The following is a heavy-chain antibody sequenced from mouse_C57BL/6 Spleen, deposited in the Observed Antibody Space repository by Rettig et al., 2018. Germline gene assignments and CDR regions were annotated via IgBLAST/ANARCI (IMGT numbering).Heavy chain of an antibody. D-gene: IGHD4-1*01. V-gene: IGHV5-9-1*02. J-gene: IGHJ4*01. Sequence: DVKLVESGEVLVKPGGSLKLSCAASGFSFSSYAMSWVRQTPEKRLEWVAYISSGGDYVCYADMVKVRFTSSRDNARNTLYRQMSCLKSEDTAMYYCARDPRANRDKGGAMDCWGQGTSVTVSS. CDR1: GFSFSSYA. CDR3: ARDPRANRDKGGAMDC. CDR2: ISSGGDYV.